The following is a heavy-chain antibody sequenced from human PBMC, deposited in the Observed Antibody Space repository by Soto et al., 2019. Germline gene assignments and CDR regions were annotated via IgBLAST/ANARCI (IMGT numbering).Heavy chain of an antibody. CDR3: AKDPRDRLLSQRGHPQSPNH. CDR2: ISGSDGRT. J-gene: IGHJ5*02. D-gene: IGHD1-26*01. V-gene: IGHV3-23*01. Sequence: PGGSLRLSCTASGFTFSNYAMDWVRQAPGKGLKRISSISGSDGRTYYADSVKGRFTISRDNSKNTLYLQMNSLRAEDTAVYYCAKDPRDRLLSQRGHPQSPNHWGQGTLVTVSS. CDR1: GFTFSNYA.